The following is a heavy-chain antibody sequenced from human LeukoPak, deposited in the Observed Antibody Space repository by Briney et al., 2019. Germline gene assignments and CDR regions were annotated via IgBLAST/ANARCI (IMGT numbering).Heavy chain of an antibody. V-gene: IGHV3-74*01. Sequence: GGSLRLSCAASGFTFSNYWMHWVRQAPGKGLVWVSRINTDGSSTSYVDSVKGRFTTSRYNAKNSLYLQMNSLRADDTAVYYCARAYSGRYGLGYYYMDVWGKGTTVTISS. CDR1: GFTFSNYW. CDR2: INTDGSST. CDR3: ARAYSGRYGLGYYYMDV. J-gene: IGHJ6*03. D-gene: IGHD1-26*01.